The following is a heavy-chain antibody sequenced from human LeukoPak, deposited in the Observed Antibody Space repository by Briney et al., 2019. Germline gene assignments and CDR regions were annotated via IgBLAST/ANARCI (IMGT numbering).Heavy chain of an antibody. D-gene: IGHD3-10*01. V-gene: IGHV4-39*07. J-gene: IGHJ5*02. Sequence: RPSETLSLTCTVSGGSISSSNYYWGWIRQPPGKGLEWIGSIYYNGSTYYNPSLKSRVTISVDTSKNQFSLKLTSVTAADTAVYYCATEPVGSDYYASGSYPWGQGTLVTVSS. CDR1: GGSISSSNYY. CDR3: ATEPVGSDYYASGSYP. CDR2: IYYNGST.